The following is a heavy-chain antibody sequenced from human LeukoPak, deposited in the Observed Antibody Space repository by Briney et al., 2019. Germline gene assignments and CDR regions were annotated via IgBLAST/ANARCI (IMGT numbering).Heavy chain of an antibody. CDR2: IYSGGST. V-gene: IGHV3-66*01. D-gene: IGHD3-22*01. CDR1: GLTFSSHW. Sequence: GGSLRLSCAASGLTFSSHWMHWVRQAPGKGLEWVSIIYSGGSTYYADSVKDRFTISRDNSKNTLYLQMNSLRAEDTAMYYCARGYFDSSGEFDYWGQGTLVTVSS. J-gene: IGHJ4*02. CDR3: ARGYFDSSGEFDY.